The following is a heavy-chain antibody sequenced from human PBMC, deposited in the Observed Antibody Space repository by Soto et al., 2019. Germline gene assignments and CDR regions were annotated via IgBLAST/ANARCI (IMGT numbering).Heavy chain of an antibody. V-gene: IGHV3-11*01. CDR3: VRQLQGSRRKYYFHF. CDR1: GFNFSDFY. Sequence: QVQLVESGGALVKPGGSLRLSCAASGFNFSDFYISWIRQAPGKGLEWVSFISATGETTYYAESVKGRFTISRDNAQKSLDLQMNSLRDEDTAMYYCVRQLQGSRRKYYFHFWGQGTLVTVSS. D-gene: IGHD1-26*01. CDR2: ISATGETT. J-gene: IGHJ4*02.